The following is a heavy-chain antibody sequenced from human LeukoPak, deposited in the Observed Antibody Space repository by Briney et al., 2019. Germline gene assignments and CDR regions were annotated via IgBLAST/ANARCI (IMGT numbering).Heavy chain of an antibody. CDR1: GGSISSGGYY. CDR2: IYYSGST. Sequence: SETLSLTCTVSGGSISSGGYYWSWIRQHPGKGLEWIGYIYYSGSTYYNPSLKSRVTISVDTSKIQFSLKLSSVTAADTAVYYCATPSGYDSDDAFDIWGQGTMVTVSS. V-gene: IGHV4-31*03. J-gene: IGHJ3*02. D-gene: IGHD5-12*01. CDR3: ATPSGYDSDDAFDI.